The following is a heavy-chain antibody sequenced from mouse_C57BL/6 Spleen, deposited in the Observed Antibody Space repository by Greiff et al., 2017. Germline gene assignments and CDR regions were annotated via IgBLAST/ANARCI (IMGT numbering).Heavy chain of an antibody. V-gene: IGHV1-81*01. Sequence: QVQLQQSGAELARPGASVKLSCKASGYTFTSYGISWVKQSPGQGLEWIGEIYPRSGNTYYNEKFKGKATLTADKSSSTAYMELRSLTSEDSAVYFCAREELAYWGQGTLVTVSA. CDR1: GYTFTSYG. J-gene: IGHJ3*01. CDR3: AREELAY. CDR2: IYPRSGNT.